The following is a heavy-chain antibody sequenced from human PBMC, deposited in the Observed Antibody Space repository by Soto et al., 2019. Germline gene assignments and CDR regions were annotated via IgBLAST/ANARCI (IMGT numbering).Heavy chain of an antibody. V-gene: IGHV3-30*03. CDR2: ISYDGSSK. J-gene: IGHJ4*02. D-gene: IGHD2-2*01. Sequence: GGSLRLSCAASGFTFSNYGMYWVRQAPGKGLEWVAFISYDGSSKFYADPMKGRHTISRDNSKNTLYLQMNSLRAEDTAVYYCTTDGGYCVSTSCYDIDYWGQGTLVTVSS. CDR3: TTDGGYCVSTSCYDIDY. CDR1: GFTFSNYG.